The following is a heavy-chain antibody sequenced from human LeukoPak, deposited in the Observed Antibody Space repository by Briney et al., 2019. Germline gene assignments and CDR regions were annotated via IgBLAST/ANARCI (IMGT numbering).Heavy chain of an antibody. J-gene: IGHJ3*02. CDR1: GFTVSSYS. D-gene: IGHD3-16*01. CDR2: IGSSSSSI. Sequence: GGSLRLSCAASGFTVSSYSMNWVRQAPGKGLEWVSCIGSSSSSIYYIDSVKGRFTIYRDNAKNSLYLQMNSLRAEDTAVYYCAREGGEAFDIWGQGTMVTVSS. V-gene: IGHV3-21*01. CDR3: AREGGEAFDI.